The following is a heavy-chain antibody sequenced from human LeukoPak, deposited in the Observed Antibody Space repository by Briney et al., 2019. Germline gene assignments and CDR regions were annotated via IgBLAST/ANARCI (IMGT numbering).Heavy chain of an antibody. J-gene: IGHJ3*02. Sequence: SETLSLTCTVSGGSISSYYWSWIRQPPGKGLEWIGRIYARGSTNYNPSLKSRVTISVDTSKSQFSLKLSSVSAADTAVYFCARDSHAYFDAFDIWGQGTMVTVSS. CDR2: IYARGST. V-gene: IGHV4-4*08. CDR1: GGSISSYY. CDR3: ARDSHAYFDAFDI. D-gene: IGHD2/OR15-2a*01.